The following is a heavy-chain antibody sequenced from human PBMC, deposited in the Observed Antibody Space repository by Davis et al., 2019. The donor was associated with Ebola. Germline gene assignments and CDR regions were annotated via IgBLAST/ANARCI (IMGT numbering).Heavy chain of an antibody. V-gene: IGHV3-23*01. Sequence: PGGSLRLSCAASGFTFSNYAMSWVRQAPGKGLEWVSGISGSGATTYYADSVKGRFTISRDNSKNTLYLQMNSLRAEDTAVYYCAKRLWFGELTHYYGMDVRGQGTTVTVSS. CDR2: ISGSGATT. CDR1: GFTFSNYA. J-gene: IGHJ6*02. D-gene: IGHD3-10*01. CDR3: AKRLWFGELTHYYGMDV.